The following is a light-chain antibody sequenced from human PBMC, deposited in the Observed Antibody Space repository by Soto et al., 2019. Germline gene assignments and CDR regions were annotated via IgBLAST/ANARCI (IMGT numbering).Light chain of an antibody. J-gene: IGKJ1*01. V-gene: IGKV1-9*01. CDR2: AVS. CDR3: QQLNSYPRP. Sequence: DIQLTQSPSFLSASVGDRVTITCRASQDINNYLGWYQQKPGKAPNLLIYAVSNLQSGVPSRFSGRGSGTEFTLTISSLQPEDFATYYCQQLNSYPRPFGQGTKVAIK. CDR1: QDINNY.